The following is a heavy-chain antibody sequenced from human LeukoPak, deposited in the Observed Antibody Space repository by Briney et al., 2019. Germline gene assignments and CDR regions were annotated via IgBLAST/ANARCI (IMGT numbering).Heavy chain of an antibody. CDR3: AKPSGYPGTKYYFDY. J-gene: IGHJ4*02. CDR2: ISSSSSYI. Sequence: GGSLRLSCAASGFTFSSFSMSWVRQAPGKGLEWVSFISSSSSYIYYADSVKGRFTISRDNSKNTLYLQMNSLRAEDTAVYYCAKPSGYPGTKYYFDYWGQGTLVTVSS. CDR1: GFTFSSFS. V-gene: IGHV3-21*04. D-gene: IGHD5-12*01.